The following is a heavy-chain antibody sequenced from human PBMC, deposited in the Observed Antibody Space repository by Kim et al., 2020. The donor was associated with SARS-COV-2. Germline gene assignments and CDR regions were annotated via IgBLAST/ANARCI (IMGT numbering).Heavy chain of an antibody. Sequence: GGSLRLSCAASGFTFSSYSMNWVRQAPGKGLEWVSSISSSSSYIYYADSVKGRFTISRDNAKNSLYLQMNSLRAEDTAVYYCARDPTPYYYGSGRDGPYYFDYWGQGTLVTVSS. V-gene: IGHV3-21*01. CDR1: GFTFSSYS. J-gene: IGHJ4*02. CDR2: ISSSSSYI. D-gene: IGHD3-10*01. CDR3: ARDPTPYYYGSGRDGPYYFDY.